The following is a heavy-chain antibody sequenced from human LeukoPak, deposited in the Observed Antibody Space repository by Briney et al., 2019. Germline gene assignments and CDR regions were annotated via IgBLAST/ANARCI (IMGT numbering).Heavy chain of an antibody. CDR1: GGTFSSYA. Sequence: SVKVSCKASGGTFSSYAISWVRQAPGQGLEWMGGIIPIFGTANYAQKFQGRVTITADEPTSTAYMELSSLRSEDTAVYYCARVYRDDYVWGSYRYFDYWGQGTLVTVSS. V-gene: IGHV1-69*13. CDR3: ARVYRDDYVWGSYRYFDY. CDR2: IIPIFGTA. J-gene: IGHJ4*02. D-gene: IGHD3-16*02.